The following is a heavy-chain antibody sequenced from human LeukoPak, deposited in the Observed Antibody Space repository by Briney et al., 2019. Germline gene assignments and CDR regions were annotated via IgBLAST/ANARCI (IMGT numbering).Heavy chain of an antibody. Sequence: SVKVSCKASGGTFSSYAISWVRQAPGQGLEWMGRIIPIFGIANYAQKFQGRVTITADKSTSTAYMELSSLRSEDTAVYYCARESLPSYGSGSYSSYFDYWGQGTLVTVSS. V-gene: IGHV1-69*04. CDR2: IIPIFGIA. J-gene: IGHJ4*02. CDR1: GGTFSSYA. CDR3: ARESLPSYGSGSYSSYFDY. D-gene: IGHD3-10*01.